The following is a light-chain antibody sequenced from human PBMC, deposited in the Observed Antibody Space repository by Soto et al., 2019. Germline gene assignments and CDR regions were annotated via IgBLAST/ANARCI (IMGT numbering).Light chain of an antibody. J-gene: IGLJ2*01. CDR3: AAWDDRLSGPV. CDR2: TNN. Sequence: QSVLTQPPSASGTPGQRVTISCSGSSSNIGSNYIYWYQQIPGTAPTIVIFTNNQRPSGVPNRFSGSKSGTSASLATSWLRSEDEAVYYCAAWDDRLSGPVFGGGTKVTVL. CDR1: SSNIGSNY. V-gene: IGLV1-47*02.